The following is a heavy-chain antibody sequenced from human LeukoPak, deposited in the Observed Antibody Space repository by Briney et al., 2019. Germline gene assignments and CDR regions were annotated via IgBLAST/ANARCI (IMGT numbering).Heavy chain of an antibody. CDR2: IWYDGSNK. V-gene: IGHV3-33*01. D-gene: IGHD2-2*01. CDR1: GFTFSSYG. CDR3: ARPHASTPMPPYGMDV. J-gene: IGHJ6*02. Sequence: GGSLRLSCAASGFTFSSYGMHWVRQAPGKGLEWVAVIWYDGSNKYYADSVKGRFTISRDNSKNTLYLQMNSLRAEDTAVYYCARPHASTPMPPYGMDVWGQGTTVTVSS.